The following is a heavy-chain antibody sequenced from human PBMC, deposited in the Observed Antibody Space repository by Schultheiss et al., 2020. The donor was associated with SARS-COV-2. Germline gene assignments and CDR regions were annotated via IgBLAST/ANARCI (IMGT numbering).Heavy chain of an antibody. Sequence: ASVKVYCKASGYTFTSYAMHWVRQAPGQRLEWMGWINPNSGGTNYAQKFQGRVTMTRNTSISTAYMELSSLRSEDTAGYYCARSKSRFGYDYWGQGTLVTVAS. D-gene: IGHD3-16*01. V-gene: IGHV1-8*02. CDR3: ARSKSRFGYDY. CDR1: GYTFTSYA. CDR2: INPNSGGT. J-gene: IGHJ4*02.